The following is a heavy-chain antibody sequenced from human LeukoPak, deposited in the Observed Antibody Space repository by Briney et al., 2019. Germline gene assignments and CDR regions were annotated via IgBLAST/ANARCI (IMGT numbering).Heavy chain of an antibody. D-gene: IGHD2-15*01. V-gene: IGHV1-58*02. CDR2: IVVGSGNT. CDR3: AADGVVAHHNWFDP. Sequence: ASVKVSCKASGFTFTSSAMQWVRQARGQGLEWIGWIVVGSGNTNYAQKFQERVTITRDMSTSTAYMELSSLRSEDTAVYYCAADGVVAHHNWFDPWGQGTLVTVSS. CDR1: GFTFTSSA. J-gene: IGHJ5*02.